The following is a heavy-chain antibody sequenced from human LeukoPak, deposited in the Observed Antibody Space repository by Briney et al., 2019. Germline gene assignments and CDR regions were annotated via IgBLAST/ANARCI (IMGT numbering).Heavy chain of an antibody. CDR1: GYTFTGYY. CDR2: INPNSGGT. Sequence: GASVKVSCKASGYTFTGYYMHWVRQAPGQGLEWMGWINPNSGGTNYAQKFQGRVTMTRDTSISTAYMELSRLRSDDTAVYYCARDPVTKGYYFDYWGQGTLVTVSS. D-gene: IGHD4-17*01. V-gene: IGHV1-2*02. J-gene: IGHJ4*02. CDR3: ARDPVTKGYYFDY.